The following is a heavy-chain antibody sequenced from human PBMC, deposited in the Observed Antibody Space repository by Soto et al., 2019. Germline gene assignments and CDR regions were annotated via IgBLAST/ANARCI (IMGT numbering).Heavy chain of an antibody. D-gene: IGHD2-21*02. CDR3: ARVKRVVVTDYGMDV. Sequence: QVQLVESGGGVVQPGRSLRLSCAASGFTFSSYGMHWVRQAPGKGLEWVAVIWYDGSNKYYADSVKGRFTISRDNSKNTLYLQMNSLRAEDTAVYYCARVKRVVVTDYGMDVWGQGTTVTVSS. J-gene: IGHJ6*02. CDR2: IWYDGSNK. V-gene: IGHV3-33*01. CDR1: GFTFSSYG.